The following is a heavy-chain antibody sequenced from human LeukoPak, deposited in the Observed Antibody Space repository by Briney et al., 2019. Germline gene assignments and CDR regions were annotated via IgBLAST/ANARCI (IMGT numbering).Heavy chain of an antibody. D-gene: IGHD3-22*01. V-gene: IGHV4-34*01. CDR2: INHSGST. CDR3: ARYYYDSSGYYYPDYYYGMDV. Sequence: SETLSLTCAVYGGSFSGYYWSWIRQPPGKGLEWIGEINHSGSTNYNPSLKSRVTISVDTSKNQFSLKLSSVTAADTAVYYCARYYYDSSGYYYPDYYYGMDVWGQGTTVTVSS. CDR1: GGSFSGYY. J-gene: IGHJ6*02.